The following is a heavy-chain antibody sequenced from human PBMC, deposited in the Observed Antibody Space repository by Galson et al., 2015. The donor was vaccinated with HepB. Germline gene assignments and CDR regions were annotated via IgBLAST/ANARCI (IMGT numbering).Heavy chain of an antibody. Sequence: SVKVSCKASGYTFTGYYMHWVRQAPGQGLEWMGIINPSGGSTSYAQKFQGRVTMTRDTSTSTVYMELSSLKSEDTAVYYCARARDYGDNMGAFDIWGQGTMVTVSS. CDR3: ARARDYGDNMGAFDI. J-gene: IGHJ3*02. D-gene: IGHD4-17*01. CDR1: GYTFTGYY. V-gene: IGHV1-46*03. CDR2: INPSGGST.